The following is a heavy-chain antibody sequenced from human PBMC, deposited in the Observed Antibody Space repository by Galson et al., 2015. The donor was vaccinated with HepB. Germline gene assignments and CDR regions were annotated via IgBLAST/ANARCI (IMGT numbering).Heavy chain of an antibody. CDR2: IWYDGSNK. V-gene: IGHV3-33*01. Sequence: SLRLSCAASGFTFSSYGMHWVRQAPGKGLEWVAVIWYDGSNKYYADSVKGRFTISRDNSKNTLYLQMNSLIAEDTAVYYCARAQYSSGWYMGWFDPWGQGTLVTVSS. J-gene: IGHJ5*02. CDR3: ARAQYSSGWYMGWFDP. D-gene: IGHD6-19*01. CDR1: GFTFSSYG.